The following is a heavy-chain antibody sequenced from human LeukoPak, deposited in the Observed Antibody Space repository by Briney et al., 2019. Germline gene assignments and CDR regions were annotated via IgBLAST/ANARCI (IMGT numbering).Heavy chain of an antibody. J-gene: IGHJ3*02. Sequence: GASVKVSCKASGYTFTSYVINWVRQATGQGLEWMGWMNPNSGNTGYAQKFQGRVTMTRNTSISTAYMELSSLRSEDTAVYYCARSRFGTRDAFDIWGQGTMVTVSS. CDR2: MNPNSGNT. CDR1: GYTFTSYV. V-gene: IGHV1-8*01. D-gene: IGHD3-16*01. CDR3: ARSRFGTRDAFDI.